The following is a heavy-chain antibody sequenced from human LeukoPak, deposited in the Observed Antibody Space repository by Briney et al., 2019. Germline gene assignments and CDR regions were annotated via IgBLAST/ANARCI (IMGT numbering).Heavy chain of an antibody. Sequence: SETLSLTCTVSGGSISSYYWSWIRQPAGKGLEWIGRIYTSGSTNYNPSLKSRVTMSVDTSKNQFSLKLSSVTAADTAVYYCARQRYYDFWSGSPVDYWGQGTLVTVSS. V-gene: IGHV4-4*07. CDR2: IYTSGST. D-gene: IGHD3-3*01. CDR3: ARQRYYDFWSGSPVDY. J-gene: IGHJ4*02. CDR1: GGSISSYY.